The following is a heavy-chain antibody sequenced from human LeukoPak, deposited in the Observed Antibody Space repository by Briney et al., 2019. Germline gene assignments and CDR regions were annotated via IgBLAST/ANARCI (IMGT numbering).Heavy chain of an antibody. V-gene: IGHV1-69*13. D-gene: IGHD3-10*01. Sequence: SVKVSCKASGGTFSSYATSWVRQAPGQGLEWMGGIIPIFGTANYAQKFQGRVTITADVFTTTAYMELSSLRSEDTAMYYCAREERITMIRGVPNWFDPWGQGTLVTVSS. CDR2: IIPIFGTA. CDR3: AREERITMIRGVPNWFDP. CDR1: GGTFSSYA. J-gene: IGHJ5*02.